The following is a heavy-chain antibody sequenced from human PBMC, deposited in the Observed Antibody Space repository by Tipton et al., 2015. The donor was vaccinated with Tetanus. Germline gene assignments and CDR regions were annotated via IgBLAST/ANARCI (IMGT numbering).Heavy chain of an antibody. CDR1: GFTLSSFG. J-gene: IGHJ4*02. CDR3: VTGITLDY. D-gene: IGHD5-24*01. Sequence: SLRLSCVASGFTLSSFGMNWVRQAPGKGLEWVSYISTATSLTFYADSVKGRFTVSRDNAKNSLYLQVNSLRGEDTAVYYCVTGITLDYWGQGTLVTVSS. CDR2: ISTATSLT. V-gene: IGHV3-48*04.